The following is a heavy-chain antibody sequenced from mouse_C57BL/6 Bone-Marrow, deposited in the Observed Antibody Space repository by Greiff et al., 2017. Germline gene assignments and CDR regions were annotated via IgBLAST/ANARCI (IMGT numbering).Heavy chain of an antibody. CDR1: GFTFSSYG. CDR2: ISSGGSYT. CDR3: ARHVTGTYFDV. V-gene: IGHV5-6*02. D-gene: IGHD4-1*01. J-gene: IGHJ1*03. Sequence: EVKLVESGGDLVKPGGSLKLSCAASGFTFSSYGMSWVRQTPDKRLEWVATISSGGSYTYYPDSVKGRFTISRDNAKNTLYLQMCSLKSEDTAMYYCARHVTGTYFDVWGTGTTVTVSS.